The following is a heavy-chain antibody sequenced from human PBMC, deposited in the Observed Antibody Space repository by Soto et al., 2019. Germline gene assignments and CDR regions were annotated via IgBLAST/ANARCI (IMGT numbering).Heavy chain of an antibody. V-gene: IGHV6-1*01. Sequence: SQTLSLTCAISGDSVFSSTAAWNWIRQSPSRGLEWLGRTYYRSKWYNDYAVSVKSRITINPDTSRHQFSLQLNSVTPEGTAVYYCARDRSGSGWFNAFDIWGHGTMVTVSS. D-gene: IGHD6-19*01. J-gene: IGHJ3*02. CDR1: GDSVFSSTAA. CDR3: ARDRSGSGWFNAFDI. CDR2: TYYRSKWYN.